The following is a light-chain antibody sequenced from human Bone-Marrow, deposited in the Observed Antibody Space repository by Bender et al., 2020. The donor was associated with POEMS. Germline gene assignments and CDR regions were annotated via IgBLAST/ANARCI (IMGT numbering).Light chain of an antibody. CDR1: SSAVEYSNF. CDR3: CSYTSYTAV. Sequence: QSALTQPASVSGSPGQSITISCTGTSSAVEYSNFVVSWYQQHPGKAPKLMIYEGTKRPSGVAIRFSGSQSANTAFLTISGLQAEDEAEYYCCSYTSYTAVFGGGTKLTVL. CDR2: EGT. V-gene: IGLV2-23*01. J-gene: IGLJ2*01.